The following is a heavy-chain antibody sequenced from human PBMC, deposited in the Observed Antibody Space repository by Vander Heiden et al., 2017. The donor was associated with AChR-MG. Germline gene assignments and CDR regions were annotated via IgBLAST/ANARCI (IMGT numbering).Heavy chain of an antibody. J-gene: IGHJ6*02. CDR2: IIPIFGTA. D-gene: IGHD4-4*01. CDR3: AREFHDYSEARTREDYYYYGMDV. CDR1: GGTFSSYA. V-gene: IGHV1-69*01. Sequence: QVQLVQSGAEVKKPGSSVKVSCKASGGTFSSYAISWVRQAPGQGLEWMGGIIPIFGTANYAQKFQGRVTITADESTSTAYMELSSLRSEDTAVYYCAREFHDYSEARTREDYYYYGMDVWGQGTTVTVSS.